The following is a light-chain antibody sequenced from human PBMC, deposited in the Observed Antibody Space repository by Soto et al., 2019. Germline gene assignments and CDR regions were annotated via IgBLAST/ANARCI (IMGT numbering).Light chain of an antibody. CDR3: QQYNSSSAE. Sequence: LPITYAPFPLSGSVVHTVTIIPPASQTLSSWLAWYQQKPGKAHKLLIYKASTLKSGVPSRFSGSGSGTEFTLTISSLQPDDFATYYCQQYNSSSAELGEGTKVEI. V-gene: IGKV1-5*03. CDR2: KAS. CDR1: QTLSSW. J-gene: IGKJ4*02.